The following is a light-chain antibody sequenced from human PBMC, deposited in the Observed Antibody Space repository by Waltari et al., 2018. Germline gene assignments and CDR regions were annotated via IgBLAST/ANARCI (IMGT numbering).Light chain of an antibody. CDR1: QSLVHSDGNIY. CDR3: MQGAHWPPIT. V-gene: IGKV2-30*02. Sequence: DVVMTQSPLSLPVTLGQQASISCRSSQSLVHSDGNIYLNWFQQRPGQSPRRLIYKVSTRDSGVPDRFSGSGSDSDFTLKISRVEAEDVGIYYCMQGAHWPPITFGQGTRLEIK. J-gene: IGKJ5*01. CDR2: KVS.